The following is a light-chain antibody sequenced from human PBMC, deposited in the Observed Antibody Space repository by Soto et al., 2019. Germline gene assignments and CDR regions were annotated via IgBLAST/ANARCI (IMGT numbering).Light chain of an antibody. CDR2: INN. Sequence: QSVLTQPPSASGTPGQRVTISCSGSSSNIGSNTVNWYQQLPGTAPKLLISINNQRPSGVPDRFSGSKSGTSASLAISGLQSEDEADYYCATWDDSLNVVVFGGGTQLTVL. V-gene: IGLV1-44*01. J-gene: IGLJ2*01. CDR3: ATWDDSLNVVV. CDR1: SSNIGSNT.